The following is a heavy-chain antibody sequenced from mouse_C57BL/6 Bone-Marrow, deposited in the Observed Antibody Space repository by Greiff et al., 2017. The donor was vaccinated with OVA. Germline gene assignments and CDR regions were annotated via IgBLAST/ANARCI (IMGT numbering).Heavy chain of an antibody. Sequence: VKLMESGPGLVAPSQSLSITCTVSGFSLTSYAISWVRQPPGKGLEWLGVIWTGGGTNYNSALKSRLSISKDNSKSQVFLKMNSLQTDDTARYYCARKPAGTADWYFDVWGTGTTVTVSS. D-gene: IGHD4-1*01. V-gene: IGHV2-9-1*01. J-gene: IGHJ1*03. CDR2: IWTGGGT. CDR3: ARKPAGTADWYFDV. CDR1: GFSLTSYA.